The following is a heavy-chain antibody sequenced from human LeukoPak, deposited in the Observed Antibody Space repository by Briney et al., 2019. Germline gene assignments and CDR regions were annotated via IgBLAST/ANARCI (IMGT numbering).Heavy chain of an antibody. Sequence: SETRSLTCSVSGGSINSGYWSWIRQPPGKGLEWIGLLYPSGSTNYNPSLKSRVTISVDTSRTQFSLKLSSMTAADTAVYYCAGGHYPLEYWGQGTLVTVSS. CDR3: AGGHYPLEY. D-gene: IGHD1-26*01. J-gene: IGHJ4*02. CDR1: GGSINSGY. CDR2: LYPSGST. V-gene: IGHV4-59*01.